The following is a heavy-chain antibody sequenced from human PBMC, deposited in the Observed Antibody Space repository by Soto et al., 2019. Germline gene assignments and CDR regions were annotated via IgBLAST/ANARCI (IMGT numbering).Heavy chain of an antibody. V-gene: IGHV3-21*01. CDR1: GFAFGAYD. CDR3: AKDYCSSTSCYPAFDY. CDR2: ISSSSSHI. D-gene: IGHD2-2*01. Sequence: GGSLRLSCAASGFAFGAYDINWVRQAPGKGLEWVSSISSSSSHIYYADSVKGRFTISRDNAKNSLYLQMNSLRAEDTAVYYCAKDYCSSTSCYPAFDYWGQGTLVTVSS. J-gene: IGHJ4*02.